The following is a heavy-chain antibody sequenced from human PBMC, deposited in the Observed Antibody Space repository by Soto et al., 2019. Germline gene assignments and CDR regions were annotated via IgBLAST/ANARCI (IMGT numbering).Heavy chain of an antibody. CDR3: ARDLEYRDPYYYYGMDV. D-gene: IGHD3-3*01. Sequence: GGSLRLSCAASGFTFSSYGMHWVRQAPGKGLEWVAVIWYDGSNKYYADSVKGRFTISRDNSKNTLYLQMNSLRAEDTAVYYCARDLEYRDPYYYYGMDVWGQGTTVTVSS. V-gene: IGHV3-33*08. CDR1: GFTFSSYG. J-gene: IGHJ6*02. CDR2: IWYDGSNK.